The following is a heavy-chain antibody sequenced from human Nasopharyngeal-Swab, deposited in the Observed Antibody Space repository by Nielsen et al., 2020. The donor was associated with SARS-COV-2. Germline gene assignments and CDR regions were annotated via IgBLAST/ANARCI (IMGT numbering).Heavy chain of an antibody. CDR2: ISYDGRNE. J-gene: IGHJ3*02. CDR1: GFTFSSYA. CDR3: ANGEYSSGWYPGAI. V-gene: IGHV3-30*04. D-gene: IGHD6-19*01. Sequence: GESLKISCAASGFTFSSYAMHWVRQAPGKGLEWVAVISYDGRNEYHADSVKGRCTISRDNSKKTLYLQMNSLRAEDTALYYCANGEYSSGWYPGAIWGQGTMVTVSS.